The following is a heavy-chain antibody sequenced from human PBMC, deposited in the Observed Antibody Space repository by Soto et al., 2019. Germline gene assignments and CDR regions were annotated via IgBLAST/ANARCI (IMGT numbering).Heavy chain of an antibody. CDR3: ARDVGYCSSTSCQNWFDP. V-gene: IGHV1-69*13. D-gene: IGHD2-2*01. J-gene: IGHJ5*02. CDR1: GGTFSSYA. Sequence: ASVKVSCKASGGTFSSYAISWVRQAPGQGLEWMGGIIPIFGTANYAQKFQGRVTITADESTSTAYMELSSLRSEDTAVYYCARDVGYCSSTSCQNWFDPWGQGTLVTVS. CDR2: IIPIFGTA.